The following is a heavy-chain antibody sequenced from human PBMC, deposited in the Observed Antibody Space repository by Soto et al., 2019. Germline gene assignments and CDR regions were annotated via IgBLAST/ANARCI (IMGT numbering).Heavy chain of an antibody. CDR3: ARGPNWGYRFDA. CDR2: LIPLFGTT. CDR1: GGTFSGHA. V-gene: IGHV1-69*06. D-gene: IGHD7-27*01. Sequence: QVQLVQSGAEVKKPGSSVKVSCEASGGTFSGHAISWVRQAPGQGPEWMGGLIPLFGTTQHAQNFQDRLTITADKSTSTAYVELTSLRFEDTDIYYCARGPNWGYRFDAWGQGTLVTVSS. J-gene: IGHJ5*02.